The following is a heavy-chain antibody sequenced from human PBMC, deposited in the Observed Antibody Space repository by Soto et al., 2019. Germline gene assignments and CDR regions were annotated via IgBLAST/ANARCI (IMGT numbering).Heavy chain of an antibody. CDR3: ARARLRAVYAFDI. D-gene: IGHD5-12*01. Sequence: PSETLSLTCTVSGGSVSSGAYYWTRIRQRPGKGLEWIGYIYYSGSTYYSPSLKSRLSISLDTSKNQFSLRLSSVTAADTAMYYCARARLRAVYAFDIWGQGTMDTVSS. J-gene: IGHJ3*02. CDR2: IYYSGST. CDR1: GGSVSSGAYY. V-gene: IGHV4-31*03.